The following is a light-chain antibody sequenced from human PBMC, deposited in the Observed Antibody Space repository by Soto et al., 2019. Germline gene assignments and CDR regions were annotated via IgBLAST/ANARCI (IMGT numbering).Light chain of an antibody. V-gene: IGLV1-40*01. Sequence: QSVLTQPPSVSGAPGQRVTISCTGSSSNIGAGYDVHWYQQLPGTAPKLLIYGNSNRPSGVPDRFSGSKSGTSASLAITGLQAEDEAGYYCQSYDSSLSGLYVFGTGTKV. CDR1: SSNIGAGYD. CDR3: QSYDSSLSGLYV. J-gene: IGLJ1*01. CDR2: GNS.